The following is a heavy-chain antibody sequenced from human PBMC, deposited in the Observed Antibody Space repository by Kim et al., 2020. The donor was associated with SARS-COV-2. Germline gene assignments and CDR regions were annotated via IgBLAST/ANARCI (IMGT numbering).Heavy chain of an antibody. V-gene: IGHV4-59*08. D-gene: IGHD6-19*01. J-gene: IGHJ2*01. Sequence: SETLSLTCTVSGGSISSYYWSWIRQPPGKGLEWIGYIYYSGSTNYNPSLKSRVTISVDTSKNQFSLKLSSVTAADTAVYYCARRNSSGPLYWYFDLWGRGTLVTVSS. CDR1: GGSISSYY. CDR3: ARRNSSGPLYWYFDL. CDR2: IYYSGST.